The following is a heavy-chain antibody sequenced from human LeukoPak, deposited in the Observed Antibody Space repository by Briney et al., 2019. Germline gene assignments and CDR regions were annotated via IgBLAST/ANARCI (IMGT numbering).Heavy chain of an antibody. Sequence: NAGGSLRLSCAASGFTFSSYWMSWVRQAPGKGLEWVSAISSASSYIYYADSVKGRFTVSRDNTKNSLYLNMNSLRAEDTAIYYCARMNVGLFTNTGFGGGSSEYLQYWGQGTLVTVSS. V-gene: IGHV3-21*01. D-gene: IGHD1-26*01. J-gene: IGHJ4*01. CDR1: GFTFSSYW. CDR3: ARMNVGLFTNTGFGGGSSEYLQY. CDR2: ISSASSYI.